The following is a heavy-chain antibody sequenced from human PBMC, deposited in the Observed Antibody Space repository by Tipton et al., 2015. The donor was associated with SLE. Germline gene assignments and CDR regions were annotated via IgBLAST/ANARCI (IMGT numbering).Heavy chain of an antibody. D-gene: IGHD6-13*01. J-gene: IGHJ6*02. CDR2: INHSGST. Sequence: TLSLTCAVYGGSFSGYYLRWLRQPPGKGLVWIGEINHSGSTNYNPSLKSRVTISVDTSKNQFSLKLSSVTAADTGVYYCARHLGEQQLVYYYYYGMDVWGQGTTVTVSS. CDR1: GGSFSGYY. CDR3: ARHLGEQQLVYYYYYGMDV. V-gene: IGHV4-34*01.